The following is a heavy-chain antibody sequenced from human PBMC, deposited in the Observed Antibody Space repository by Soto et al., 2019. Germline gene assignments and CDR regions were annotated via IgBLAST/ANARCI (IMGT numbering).Heavy chain of an antibody. J-gene: IGHJ4*02. CDR2: ISYDGSNK. CDR1: GFTFSSYG. Sequence: VQLVESGGGLVQPGGSLRLSCAASGFTFSSYGMHWVRQAPGKGLEWVAVISYDGSNKYYADSVKGRFTISRDNSKNTLYLQMNSLRAEDTAVYYCAKFTVAADYFDYWGQGTLVTVSS. CDR3: AKFTVAADYFDY. D-gene: IGHD6-13*01. V-gene: IGHV3-30*18.